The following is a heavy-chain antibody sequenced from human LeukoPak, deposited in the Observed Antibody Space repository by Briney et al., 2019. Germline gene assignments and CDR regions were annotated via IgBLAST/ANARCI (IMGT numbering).Heavy chain of an antibody. CDR2: INHSGGT. CDR1: GGSFSGYY. CDR3: ARDKRAGFDY. Sequence: SETLSLTCAVYGGSFSGYYWSWIRQPPGKGLEWIGEINHSGGTNYNPSLKSRVTISVDTSKNQFSLKLSSVTAADTAAYYCARDKRAGFDYWGQGTLVTVSS. J-gene: IGHJ4*02. D-gene: IGHD6-25*01. V-gene: IGHV4-34*01.